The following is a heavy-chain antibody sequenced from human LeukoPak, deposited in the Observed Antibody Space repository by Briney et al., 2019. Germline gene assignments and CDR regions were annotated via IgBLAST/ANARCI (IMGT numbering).Heavy chain of an antibody. J-gene: IGHJ4*02. CDR1: GGSISSYY. Sequence: SETLSLTCTVSGGSISSYYWSWIRQPPGKGLEWIGYIYYSGSTNYNPSLKGRVTISVDTTKNQFSLKLSSVTAADTAVYYCARDRGYSGYDYAYWGQGTLVTVSS. CDR3: ARDRGYSGYDYAY. D-gene: IGHD5-12*01. CDR2: IYYSGST. V-gene: IGHV4-59*01.